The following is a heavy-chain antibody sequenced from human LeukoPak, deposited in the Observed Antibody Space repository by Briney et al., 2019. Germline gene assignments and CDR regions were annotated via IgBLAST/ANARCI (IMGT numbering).Heavy chain of an antibody. D-gene: IGHD5-18*01. CDR2: ISAYNGNT. CDR1: GYTFTSYG. V-gene: IGHV1-18*01. CDR3: ARVRGRDTAVALADY. Sequence: ASVKVSCKASGYTFTSYGISWVRQAPGQGLEWMGWISAYNGNTNYAQKLQGRVTMTTDTSTSTAYMELRSLRSDDTAVYYCARVRGRDTAVALADYWGQGTLVTVSS. J-gene: IGHJ4*02.